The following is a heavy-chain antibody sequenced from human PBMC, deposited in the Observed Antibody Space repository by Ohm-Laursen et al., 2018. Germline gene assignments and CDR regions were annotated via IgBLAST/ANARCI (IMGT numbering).Heavy chain of an antibody. CDR1: GFTFSSYS. CDR3: AREFNAFDY. Sequence: SLRLSCSASGFTFSSYSMNWIRQAPGKGLEWVSYISSSGSTIYYADSVKGRFTISRDNAKNSLYLQMNSLRAEDTAVYYCAREFNAFDYWGQGTLVTVSS. D-gene: IGHD2-8*01. CDR2: ISSSGSTI. J-gene: IGHJ4*02. V-gene: IGHV3-48*04.